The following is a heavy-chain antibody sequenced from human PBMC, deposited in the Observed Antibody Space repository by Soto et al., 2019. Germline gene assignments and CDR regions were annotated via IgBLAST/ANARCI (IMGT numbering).Heavy chain of an antibody. CDR2: INPATGAA. V-gene: IGHV1-2*02. CDR1: GYPVTAYY. D-gene: IGHD3-3*01. CDR3: ARGGGVGVAGSAAFDM. J-gene: IGHJ3*02. Sequence: QLHLVQSGAVVKKPGASVTVSCSASGYPVTAYYMHWVRQAPGRGLEWMGGINPATGAAKYTQTFQGRVNMTRETSTSKVFMELGGLTSEDPAVFYWARGGGVGVAGSAAFDMWGQGTVVTVSS.